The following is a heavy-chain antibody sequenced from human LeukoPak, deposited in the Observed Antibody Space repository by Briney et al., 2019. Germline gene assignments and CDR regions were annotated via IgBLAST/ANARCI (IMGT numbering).Heavy chain of an antibody. V-gene: IGHV4-61*02. CDR1: GGSISSGSYY. D-gene: IGHD6-13*01. CDR3: ARAGVAAAGLMIGSWFDP. Sequence: SQTLSLTCTVSGGSISSGSYYWSWIRQPAGKGLEWIGRIYTSGSTNYNPSLKSRVTISVDTSKNQFSLKLSSATAADTAVYYCARAGVAAAGLMIGSWFDPWGQGTLVTVSS. CDR2: IYTSGST. J-gene: IGHJ5*02.